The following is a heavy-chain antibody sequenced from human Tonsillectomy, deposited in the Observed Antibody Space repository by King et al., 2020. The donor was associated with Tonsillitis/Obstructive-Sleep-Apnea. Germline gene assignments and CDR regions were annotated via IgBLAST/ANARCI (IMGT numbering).Heavy chain of an antibody. D-gene: IGHD4-23*01. CDR3: ATSGGNFDY. CDR2: ISGSGDKT. J-gene: IGHJ4*02. V-gene: IGHV3-23*04. Sequence: VQLVESGGDLVHPGGSLRLSCAASGFTFNNFAMSWVRQAPGKGLEWVSDISGSGDKTYYADSEKGRLTISRDNSKNTVFLQLRRLRVEDTAVYYCATSGGNFDYWGQGTLVTVSS. CDR1: GFTFNNFA.